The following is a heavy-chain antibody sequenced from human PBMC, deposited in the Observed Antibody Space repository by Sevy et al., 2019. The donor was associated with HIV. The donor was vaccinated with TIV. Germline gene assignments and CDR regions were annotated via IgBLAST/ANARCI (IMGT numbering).Heavy chain of an antibody. CDR3: ARDVSRGRGWLGGYYFDL. J-gene: IGHJ4*02. Sequence: SETLSLTCNVSGDSISSPDYYWSWIRQSPGRGLEWIGYIYYTGSTYYNPSLKSRVTISVDSSKRQFYLKLKSVTVVETGMYFCARDVSRGRGWLGGYYFDLWGQGTLVTVSS. V-gene: IGHV4-30-4*01. CDR1: GDSISSPDYY. D-gene: IGHD6-19*01. CDR2: IYYTGST.